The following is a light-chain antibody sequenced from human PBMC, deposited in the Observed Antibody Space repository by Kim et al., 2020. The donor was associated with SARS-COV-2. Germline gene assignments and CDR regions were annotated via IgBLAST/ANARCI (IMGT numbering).Light chain of an antibody. CDR1: RLGNKY. CDR2: QDT. J-gene: IGLJ2*01. CDR3: QAWDSTTTV. Sequence: SYELTQPPSLSVSPGQTASITCSGDRLGNKYVCWYQQKPGQSPVVVIYQDTQRPSGIPERFSGSNSGNTATLTISGTQAMDEADYYCQAWDSTTTVFGGG. V-gene: IGLV3-1*01.